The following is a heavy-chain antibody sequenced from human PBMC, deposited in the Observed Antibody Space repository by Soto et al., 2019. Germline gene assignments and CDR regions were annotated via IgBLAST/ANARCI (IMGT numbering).Heavy chain of an antibody. J-gene: IGHJ5*02. CDR2: IYHSGST. CDR1: GGSISSGGYS. CDR3: ARSGGWLLNWFDP. D-gene: IGHD2-15*01. Sequence: QLQLQESGSGLVKPSQTLSLTCAVSGGSISSGGYSWSWIRQPPGKGLAWIGYIYHSGSTYYNPSLKSRGTLAVDRSKNQFSLKLSSVTAADTAVYYCARSGGWLLNWFDPWGQGTLVTVSS. V-gene: IGHV4-30-2*01.